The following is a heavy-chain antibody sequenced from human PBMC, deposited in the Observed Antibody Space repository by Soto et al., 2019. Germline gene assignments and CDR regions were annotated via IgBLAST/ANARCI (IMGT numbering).Heavy chain of an antibody. Sequence: ASVKVSCKASGYTFTSYYMHWVRQAPGQGFEWMGIINPSGGSTSYAQKFQGRVTMTRDTSTSTVYMELSSLRSEDTAVYYCAKDRSAITYCSSTSCRDYWGQGTLVTVSS. CDR3: AKDRSAITYCSSTSCRDY. J-gene: IGHJ4*02. D-gene: IGHD2-2*01. CDR1: GYTFTSYY. CDR2: INPSGGST. V-gene: IGHV1-46*01.